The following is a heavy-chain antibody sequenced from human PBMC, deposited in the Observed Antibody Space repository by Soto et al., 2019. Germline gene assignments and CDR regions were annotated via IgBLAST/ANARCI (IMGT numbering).Heavy chain of an antibody. D-gene: IGHD2-15*01. V-gene: IGHV1-69*13. CDR2: IIPIFGTA. CDR1: GGTFSSYA. Sequence: ASVKVSCKASGGTFSSYAISWVRQAPGQGLEWMGGIIPIFGTANYAQKFQGRVTITADESTSTAYMELSSLRSEDTAVYYCARDLSSSCSGGSCYQLNRAFDIWGQGTMVTVSS. J-gene: IGHJ3*02. CDR3: ARDLSSSCSGGSCYQLNRAFDI.